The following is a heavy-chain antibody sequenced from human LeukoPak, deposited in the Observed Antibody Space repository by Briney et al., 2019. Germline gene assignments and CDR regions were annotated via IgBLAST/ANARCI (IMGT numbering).Heavy chain of an antibody. V-gene: IGHV3-53*01. Sequence: PGRSLRLSCAASGFTLSSNYISWVRQAAGEGLEWVSVIYSGGSTYYADSVKGRFTISRDNSKNTLYLQMNSLRAEDTAVYYCALGGGSLLDYFDYWGQGTLVTVSS. CDR2: IYSGGST. D-gene: IGHD3-3*02. J-gene: IGHJ4*02. CDR1: GFTLSSNY. CDR3: ALGGGSLLDYFDY.